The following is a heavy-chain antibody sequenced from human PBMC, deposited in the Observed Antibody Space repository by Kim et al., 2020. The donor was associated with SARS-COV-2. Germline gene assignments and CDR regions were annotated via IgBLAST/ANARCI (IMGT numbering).Heavy chain of an antibody. D-gene: IGHD3-9*01. CDR3: ARGVLRYFDWLPRSKVFDY. V-gene: IGHV4-34*01. CDR2: INHSGST. Sequence: SETLSLTCAVYGGSFSGYYWSWIRQPPGKGLEWIGEINHSGSTNYNPSLKSRVTISVDTSKNQFSLKLSSVTAADTAVYYCARGVLRYFDWLPRSKVFDYWGQGTLVTVSS. J-gene: IGHJ4*02. CDR1: GGSFSGYY.